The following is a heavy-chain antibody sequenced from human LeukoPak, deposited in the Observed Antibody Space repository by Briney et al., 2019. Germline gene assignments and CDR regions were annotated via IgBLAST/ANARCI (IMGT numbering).Heavy chain of an antibody. V-gene: IGHV4-39*07. CDR2: IYYSGST. J-gene: IGHJ3*02. D-gene: IGHD3-22*01. CDR1: GGSISSSSYY. CDR3: ARGAYYYDSSGPIESYAFDI. Sequence: SETLSLTCTVSGGSISSSSYYWGWIRQPPGKGLEWIGSIYYSGSTYYNPSLKSRVTISVDTSKNQFSLKLSSVTAADTAVYYCARGAYYYDSSGPIESYAFDIWGQGTMVTVSS.